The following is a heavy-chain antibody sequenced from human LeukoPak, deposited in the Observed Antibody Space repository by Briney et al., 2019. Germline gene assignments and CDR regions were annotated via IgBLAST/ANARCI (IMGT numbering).Heavy chain of an antibody. CDR3: ARVRTSDYYDSIGHIDF. J-gene: IGHJ4*02. V-gene: IGHV4-30-4*01. CDR1: GGSISSSNW. CDR2: IYYSGST. Sequence: SGTLSLTCAVSGGSISSSNWWSWIRQPPGKGLEWIGYIYYSGSTYYNPSLKSRVTISLDTSKNQFSLKLSSVTAADTAVYYCARVRTSDYYDSIGHIDFWGQGTLVTVSS. D-gene: IGHD3-22*01.